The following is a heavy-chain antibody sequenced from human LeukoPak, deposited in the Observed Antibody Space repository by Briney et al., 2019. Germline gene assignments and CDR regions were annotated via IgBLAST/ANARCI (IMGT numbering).Heavy chain of an antibody. V-gene: IGHV3-21*01. J-gene: IGHJ4*02. Sequence: GGSLRLSCAASGFTFSSYSMNWVRQAPRKGLEWVSSISSSSSYIYYADSVKGRFTISRDNAKNSLYLQMNSLRAEDTAVYYCATHCSSTSCYLVYDYWGQGTLVTVSS. CDR3: ATHCSSTSCYLVYDY. CDR2: ISSSSSYI. CDR1: GFTFSSYS. D-gene: IGHD2-2*01.